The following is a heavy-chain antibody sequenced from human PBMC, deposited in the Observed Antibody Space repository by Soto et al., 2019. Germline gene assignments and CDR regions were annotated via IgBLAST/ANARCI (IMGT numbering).Heavy chain of an antibody. Sequence: GGSLRLSCAASGFTFIRYTMNWVRQVPGKGLEWVSSISSTTNCIYYADSVKGRFTISRDNADNSLYLEMNNLRAEDTAIYYCARTPRLLHSWGQGTLVTVSS. V-gene: IGHV3-21*01. CDR2: ISSTTNCI. D-gene: IGHD6-6*01. CDR3: ARTPRLLHS. J-gene: IGHJ4*02. CDR1: GFTFIRYT.